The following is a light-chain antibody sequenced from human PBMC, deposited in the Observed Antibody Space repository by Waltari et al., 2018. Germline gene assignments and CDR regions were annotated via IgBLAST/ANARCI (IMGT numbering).Light chain of an antibody. J-gene: IGLJ2*01. Sequence: QSALTQPASVSGSPGQSITIYCTGSSSDVGRYNFVSSYQQHPGKAPQLMIFDVTHRPSGVSDRFSGSKSGNTASLTIPGLQPEDEADYYCSSHTTSSTLVFGGGTRVTVL. CDR1: SSDVGRYNF. CDR2: DVT. V-gene: IGLV2-14*03. CDR3: SSHTTSSTLV.